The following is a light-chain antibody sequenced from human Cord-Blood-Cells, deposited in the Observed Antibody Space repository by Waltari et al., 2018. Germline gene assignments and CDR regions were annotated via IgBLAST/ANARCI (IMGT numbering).Light chain of an antibody. V-gene: IGLV1-40*01. CDR2: GNS. J-gene: IGLJ3*02. CDR1: SSNIGAGYD. CDR3: QSYDSSLSGWV. Sequence: QSVLTQPPSVSGAPGQRVTISCTGSSSNIGAGYDVHWYQQLPGTAPKLLIYGNSNRPSGVPVRFSGSRSGTSASRAITGLQAEGGADYYCQSYDSSLSGWVFGGGTKLTVL.